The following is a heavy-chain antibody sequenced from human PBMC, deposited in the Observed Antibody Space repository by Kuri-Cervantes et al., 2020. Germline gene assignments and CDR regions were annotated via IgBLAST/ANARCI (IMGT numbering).Heavy chain of an antibody. CDR3: ARGIYCSSTSCYREEYYYYYMDV. CDR1: GFTFSNYW. CDR2: IKSDGSNT. Sequence: GESLKISCAASGFTFSNYWMHWVRQAPGKGLVWVSRIKSDGSNTNYADSVKGRFTISRDNSKNTLYLQMNSLRAEDTAVYYCARGIYCSSTSCYREEYYYYYMDVWGKGTTVTVSS. D-gene: IGHD2-2*02. V-gene: IGHV3-74*01. J-gene: IGHJ6*03.